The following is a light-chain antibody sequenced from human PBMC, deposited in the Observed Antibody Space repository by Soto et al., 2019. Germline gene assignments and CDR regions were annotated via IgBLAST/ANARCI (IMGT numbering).Light chain of an antibody. CDR2: KVS. CDR3: MQATQYRPYT. Sequence: DLVLTQTPLSSPVTLGQPASISCRSSQSLVHSDGNTYLSWFHQRPGQPPRLLIDKVSNRFSGVPDRFSGSAAGTDFTLKISRVEAEDVGIYFCMQATQYRPYTFGQGTKLEIK. V-gene: IGKV2-24*01. CDR1: QSLVHSDGNTY. J-gene: IGKJ2*01.